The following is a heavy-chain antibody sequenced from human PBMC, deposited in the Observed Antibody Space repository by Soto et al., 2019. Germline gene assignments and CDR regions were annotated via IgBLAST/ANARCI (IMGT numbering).Heavy chain of an antibody. Sequence: QAQLEQSGPDVKKPGASVNVSCKASGYTFSSYSISWVRQAPGQGLEWMGWISAYNGNTNYAQKLKGRVTMTIDTYTKTVNMELRSLTSDDTAVYYCARAVYGGNSGSWYSDLWGRGTLVTVSS. J-gene: IGHJ2*01. CDR1: GYTFSSYS. D-gene: IGHD4-17*01. CDR3: ARAVYGGNSGSWYSDL. CDR2: ISAYNGNT. V-gene: IGHV1-18*01.